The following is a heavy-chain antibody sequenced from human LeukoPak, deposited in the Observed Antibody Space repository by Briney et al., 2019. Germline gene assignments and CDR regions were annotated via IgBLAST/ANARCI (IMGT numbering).Heavy chain of an antibody. CDR1: GGSISSNNYY. Sequence: PSETLSLTCTVSGGSISSNNYYWGWIRQPPGKGLEWIGSIYYSGTTYYNPSLKSRVTMSVDTSKNQFSLKLSSVTAADTAVYFCARLSPWEFTYYYYYMDVWGKGTTVTVSS. J-gene: IGHJ6*03. V-gene: IGHV4-39*01. CDR3: ARLSPWEFTYYYYYMDV. CDR2: IYYSGTT. D-gene: IGHD3-10*01.